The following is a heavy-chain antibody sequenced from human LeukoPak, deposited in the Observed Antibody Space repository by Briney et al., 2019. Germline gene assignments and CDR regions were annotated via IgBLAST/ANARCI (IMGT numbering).Heavy chain of an antibody. V-gene: IGHV4-59*01. CDR2: IYYSGST. CDR3: ARVGALGGHDF. Sequence: SETLSLTCAVYGGSFSGYYWSWIRQPPGKGLEWIGYIYYSGSTNYNPSLKSRVTISVDTSKNQFSLKLSSVTAADTAVYYCARVGALGGHDFWGQGSLVTVSS. CDR1: GGSFSGYY. D-gene: IGHD1-26*01. J-gene: IGHJ4*02.